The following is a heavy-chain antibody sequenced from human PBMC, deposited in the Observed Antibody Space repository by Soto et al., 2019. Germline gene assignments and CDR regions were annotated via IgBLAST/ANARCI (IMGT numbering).Heavy chain of an antibody. J-gene: IGHJ3*02. V-gene: IGHV4-31*03. CDR3: ARRPAGWELPDGAFDI. D-gene: IGHD1-26*01. Sequence: SETLSLTCTVSGGSISSGGYYWSWIRQHPGKGLEWIGYIYYSGSTYYNPSLKSRVTISVDTSKNQFSLKLSSVTAADTAVYYCARRPAGWELPDGAFDIWGQGTMVTVSS. CDR1: GGSISSGGYY. CDR2: IYYSGST.